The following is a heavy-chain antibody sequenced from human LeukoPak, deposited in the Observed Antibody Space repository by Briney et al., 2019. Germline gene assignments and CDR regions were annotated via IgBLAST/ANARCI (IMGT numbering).Heavy chain of an antibody. Sequence: GGSLRLSCAASGFTFSSYAMHWVRQAPGKGLEWVAVISYDGSNKYYADSVKGRFTISRDNSKNTLYLQMNSLRAEDTALYYCAKAPRIAAAGTLWYFDLWGRGTLVTVSS. V-gene: IGHV3-30*04. D-gene: IGHD6-13*01. J-gene: IGHJ2*01. CDR2: ISYDGSNK. CDR1: GFTFSSYA. CDR3: AKAPRIAAAGTLWYFDL.